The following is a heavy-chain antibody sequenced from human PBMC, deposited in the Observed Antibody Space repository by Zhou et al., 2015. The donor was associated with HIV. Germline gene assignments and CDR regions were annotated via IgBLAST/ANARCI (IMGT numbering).Heavy chain of an antibody. J-gene: IGHJ3*02. CDR1: GGTFSSYA. Sequence: QVQLVQSGAEVKKPGSSVKVSCKASGGTFSSYAISWVRQAPGQGLEWMGGIIPIFGTANYAQKFQGRVTITADESTSTAYMELSSLRSEDTAVYYCARDFPGIAVAGTSGDAFDIWGQGTMVTVSS. CDR2: IIPIFGTA. D-gene: IGHD6-19*01. V-gene: IGHV1-69*12. CDR3: ARDFPGIAVAGTSGDAFDI.